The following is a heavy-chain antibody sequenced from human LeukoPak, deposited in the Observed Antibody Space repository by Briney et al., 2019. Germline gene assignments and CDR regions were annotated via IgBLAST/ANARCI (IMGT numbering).Heavy chain of an antibody. CDR3: AREEELVYYYYGMDV. V-gene: IGHV1-18*01. D-gene: IGHD1-26*01. J-gene: IGHJ6*02. CDR1: GYTFTSYG. Sequence: ASVKVSCKASGYTFTSYGISWVRQAPGQGLEWMGWISAYNGNTNYAQKLQGRVTMTTDTSTSTAYMELRSLRSDDTAVYYCAREEELVYYYYGMDVWGQGTTVTVSS. CDR2: ISAYNGNT.